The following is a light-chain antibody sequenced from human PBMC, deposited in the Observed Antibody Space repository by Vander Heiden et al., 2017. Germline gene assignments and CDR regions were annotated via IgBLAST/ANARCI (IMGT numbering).Light chain of an antibody. V-gene: IGLV2-18*02. J-gene: IGLJ3*02. CDR1: SSDVGPYNR. Sequence: QSALTQPPSVSEPPGQSVTISCTGTSSDVGPYNRAAWYHQPPGTAPKLMIYEVDFRPSGVPDRFSGSKSGNTASLTISGLLAEDEAHYYCSSYTSSSTWVFGGGTKLTVL. CDR3: SSYTSSSTWV. CDR2: EVD.